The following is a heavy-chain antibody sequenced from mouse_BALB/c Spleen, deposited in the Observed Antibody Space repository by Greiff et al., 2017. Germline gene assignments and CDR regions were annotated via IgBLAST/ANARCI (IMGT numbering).Heavy chain of an antibody. CDR1: GISITTGNDR. Sequence: DVQLQESGPGLVKPSQTVSLTCTVTGISITTGNDRWGWIRQFPGNKLVWIGYICYSGTITYTLSPTSRTTITRDTSKNQFILEMNSLTAEDTATYYCARVGDAMDYWGQGTSVTVSS. V-gene: IGHV3-5*02. CDR3: ARVGDAMDY. CDR2: ICYSGTI. J-gene: IGHJ4*01.